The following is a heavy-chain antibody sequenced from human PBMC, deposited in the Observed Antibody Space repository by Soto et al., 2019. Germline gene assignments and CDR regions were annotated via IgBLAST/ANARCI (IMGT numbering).Heavy chain of an antibody. CDR1: GGTFSSYA. Sequence: GPSVKVSCKASGGTFSSYAISWVRQAPGQGLEWMGGIIPIFGTANYAQKFQGRVTITADESTSTAYMELSSLRSEDTAVYYCARDGDFWSPAYYYYGMDVWGQGTTVTVSS. J-gene: IGHJ6*02. CDR3: ARDGDFWSPAYYYYGMDV. CDR2: IIPIFGTA. D-gene: IGHD3-3*01. V-gene: IGHV1-69*13.